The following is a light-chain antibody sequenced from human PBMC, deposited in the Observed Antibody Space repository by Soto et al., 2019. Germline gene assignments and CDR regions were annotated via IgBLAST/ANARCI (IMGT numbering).Light chain of an antibody. CDR1: QSVSNNY. CDR2: GAS. Sequence: EIVLTQSPGTLSLSPGARDPLSCRASQSVSNNYLAWYQQKPGQAPRLLIYGASNRATGIPDRFSGSGSGTDFTLTISRLEPEDFAVYYCQQRLSWPITFGQGTRLEI. V-gene: IGKV3D-20*02. J-gene: IGKJ5*01. CDR3: QQRLSWPIT.